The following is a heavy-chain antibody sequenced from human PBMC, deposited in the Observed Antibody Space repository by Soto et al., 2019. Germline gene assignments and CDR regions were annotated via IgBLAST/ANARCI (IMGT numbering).Heavy chain of an antibody. J-gene: IGHJ4*02. CDR3: ARDWGSYRYTFVTPSH. V-gene: IGHV5-51*01. D-gene: IGHD3-16*02. CDR1: GYSFTSYW. CDR2: IYPGDSDT. Sequence: PGESLKISCKGSGYSFTSYWIGWVRQMPGKGLEWMGIIYPGDSDTRYSPSFQGQVTISADKSISTAYLQWSSLKASDTAMYYCARDWGSYRYTFVTPSHWGQGTLVTVSS.